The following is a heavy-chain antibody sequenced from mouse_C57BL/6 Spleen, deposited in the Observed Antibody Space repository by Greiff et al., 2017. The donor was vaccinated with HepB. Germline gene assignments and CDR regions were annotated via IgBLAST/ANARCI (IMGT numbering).Heavy chain of an antibody. Sequence: EVKLVESGAELVKPGASVKLSCTASGFNIKDYYMHWVKQRTEQGLEWIGRIDPEDGETKYAPKFQGKATITADTSSNTAYLQLSSLTSEDTAVYYCARLLDDGYYEFAYWGQGTLVTVSA. D-gene: IGHD2-3*01. CDR1: GFNIKDYY. CDR2: IDPEDGET. V-gene: IGHV14-2*01. J-gene: IGHJ3*01. CDR3: ARLLDDGYYEFAY.